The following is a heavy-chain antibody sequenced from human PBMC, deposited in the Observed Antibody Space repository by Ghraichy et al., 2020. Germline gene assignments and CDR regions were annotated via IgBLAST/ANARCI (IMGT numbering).Heavy chain of an antibody. Sequence: SETLSLTCTVSGGSVSSGSYYWSWIRQPPGKGLEWIGYIYYSGSTNYNPSLKSRVTISVDTSKNQFSLKLSSVTAADTAVYYCARGYYSSYYYYYYMDVWGKGTTVAVSS. V-gene: IGHV4-61*01. CDR3: ARGYYSSYYYYYYMDV. CDR2: IYYSGST. CDR1: GGSVSSGSYY. J-gene: IGHJ6*03. D-gene: IGHD4-11*01.